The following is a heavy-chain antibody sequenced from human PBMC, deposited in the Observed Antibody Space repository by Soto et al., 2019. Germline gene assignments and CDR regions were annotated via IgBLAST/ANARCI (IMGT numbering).Heavy chain of an antibody. CDR2: IIPIFGTA. D-gene: IGHD3-10*01. Sequence: AVKFSCKASGGTFSSYAIIWVRQAPGQGLEWMGGIIPIFGTANYAQKFQGRVTITADNSKNMLFLQMNSLRAEDTAIYYCAKKVNSGSGSQYFDYWGQGTLVTVSS. V-gene: IGHV1-69*06. CDR1: GGTFSSYA. CDR3: AKKVNSGSGSQYFDY. J-gene: IGHJ4*02.